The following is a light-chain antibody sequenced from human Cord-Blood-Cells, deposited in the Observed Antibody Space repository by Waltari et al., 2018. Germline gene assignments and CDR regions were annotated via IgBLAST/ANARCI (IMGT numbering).Light chain of an antibody. CDR2: DAS. Sequence: EIVLTQSPATLSLSPGERATLSCRASQSVSSYLAWYQQKPGQAPRLLIYDASNRATGIPARCSGSGSATDFTLTISCLEPEDFAVYYCQQRSNWPTFGGGTKVEIK. J-gene: IGKJ4*01. CDR1: QSVSSY. CDR3: QQRSNWPT. V-gene: IGKV3-11*01.